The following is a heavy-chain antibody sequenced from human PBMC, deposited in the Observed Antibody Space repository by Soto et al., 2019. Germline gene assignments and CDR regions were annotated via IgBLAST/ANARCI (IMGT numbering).Heavy chain of an antibody. V-gene: IGHV1-46*01. D-gene: IGHD1-7*01. CDR2: INPSGGST. J-gene: IGHJ3*02. CDR3: ARVPKLELHAFDI. Sequence: KVSCKASGYTFTSYYMHWVRQAPGQGLEWMGIINPSGGSTSYAQKFQGRVTMTRDTSTSTAYMELSSLRSEDTAVYYCARVPKLELHAFDIWGQGTMVTVSS. CDR1: GYTFTSYY.